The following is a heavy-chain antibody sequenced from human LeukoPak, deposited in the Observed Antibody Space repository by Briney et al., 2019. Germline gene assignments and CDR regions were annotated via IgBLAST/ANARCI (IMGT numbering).Heavy chain of an antibody. Sequence: ASVKVSCKASGGTFSSYAISWVRQAPGQGLEWMGGFITIFGTANYAQKFQGRVTITADESTSTAYMELSSLRSEDTAVYYCARVQRNYYDSSGYLNFDYWGQGTLVTVSS. D-gene: IGHD3-22*01. CDR3: ARVQRNYYDSSGYLNFDY. J-gene: IGHJ4*02. CDR1: GGTFSSYA. CDR2: FITIFGTA. V-gene: IGHV1-69*13.